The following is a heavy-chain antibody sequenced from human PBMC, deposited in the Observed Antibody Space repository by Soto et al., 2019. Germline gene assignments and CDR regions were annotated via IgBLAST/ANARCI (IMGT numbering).Heavy chain of an antibody. J-gene: IGHJ4*02. CDR1: GYTFTSYA. CDR3: AREITMVRGGGYFDS. V-gene: IGHV1-3*01. Sequence: QVQLVQSGAEVKKPGASVKVSCKASGYTFTSYAMHWVRQAPGQRLEWMGWINAGNGNTKYSQKFQGRVTITGDTSASTAYMELSSLRSEDTAVYYCAREITMVRGGGYFDSWGQGSLVAVSS. D-gene: IGHD3-10*01. CDR2: INAGNGNT.